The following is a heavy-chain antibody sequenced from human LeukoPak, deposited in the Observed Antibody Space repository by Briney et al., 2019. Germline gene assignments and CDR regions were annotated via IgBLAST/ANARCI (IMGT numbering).Heavy chain of an antibody. D-gene: IGHD1-26*01. CDR3: ALPKNGAEFDP. CDR1: GYTFTGYY. J-gene: IGHJ5*02. CDR2: INPNSGST. V-gene: IGHV1-2*02. Sequence: ASVKVSCKASGYTFTGYYMHWVRQAPGQGLEWMGWINPNSGSTNYAQKFQGRVTMTRDTSISTAYMELSRLRSDDTAVYYCALPKNGAEFDPWGQGTLVTVSS.